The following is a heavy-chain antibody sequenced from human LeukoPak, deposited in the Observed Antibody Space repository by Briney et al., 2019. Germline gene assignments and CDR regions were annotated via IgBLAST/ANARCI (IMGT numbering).Heavy chain of an antibody. Sequence: GGSLRLSCAASGFTFSNSWMSWVRQAPGKGLEWVATIKPDGSAQYYVDSVKGRFTISRDNAKNSLYLQMNSLRAEDTAVYYCATYSSLNRREFQYWGQGTLLTVSS. CDR1: GFTFSNSW. J-gene: IGHJ1*01. CDR2: IKPDGSAQ. CDR3: ATYSSLNRREFQY. D-gene: IGHD3-22*01. V-gene: IGHV3-7*01.